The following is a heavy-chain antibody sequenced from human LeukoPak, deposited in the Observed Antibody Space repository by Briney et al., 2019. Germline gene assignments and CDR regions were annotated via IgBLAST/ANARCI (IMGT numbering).Heavy chain of an antibody. CDR1: LFTLKNYG. J-gene: IGHJ4*02. Sequence: GGSLRLSCAASLFTLKNYGMLWVRQAPAQGLEWVASIWYDATNKYYADPVKGRLTVSRDNCNNTLYLQMNSLRADNRAPYCCVKSPGYADSHACEYWGQGTLVSVSS. V-gene: IGHV3-33*06. CDR2: IWYDATNK. CDR3: VKSPGYADSHACEY. D-gene: IGHD4-17*01.